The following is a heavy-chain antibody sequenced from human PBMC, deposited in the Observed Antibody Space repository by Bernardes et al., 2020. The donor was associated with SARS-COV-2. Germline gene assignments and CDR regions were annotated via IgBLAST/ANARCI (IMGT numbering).Heavy chain of an antibody. CDR2: THNSGNT. Sequence: LSLTCTVSGGSVSSSANSWSWIRQHAGKGLEWIGHTHNSGNTRYNPSLKSRVFISIDTSQNQFSLQLNSMTAADTAVYYCARVGHYDSHLDNWGPGTLVTVSS. CDR3: ARVGHYDSHLDN. J-gene: IGHJ4*02. V-gene: IGHV4-31*03. D-gene: IGHD3-3*01. CDR1: GGSVSSSANS.